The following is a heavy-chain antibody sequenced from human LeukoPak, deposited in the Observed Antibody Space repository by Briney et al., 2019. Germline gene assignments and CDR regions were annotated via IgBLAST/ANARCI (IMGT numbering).Heavy chain of an antibody. D-gene: IGHD3-22*01. CDR1: SYTFTSYG. CDR3: ARGALSSGYYRFNFDY. CDR2: ISAHNGNT. V-gene: IGHV1-18*01. Sequence: ASVKLSCKASSYTFTSYGTSWVRQAPGQGLEWMGWISAHNGNTNYAQKLQGRVTMTTDTPTTTAYIELRRLRPDDTAVYYCARGALSSGYYRFNFDYWGQRTLVTVSS. J-gene: IGHJ4*02.